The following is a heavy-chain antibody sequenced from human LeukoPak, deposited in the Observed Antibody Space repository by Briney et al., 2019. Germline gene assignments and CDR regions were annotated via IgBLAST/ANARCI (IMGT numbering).Heavy chain of an antibody. Sequence: PSETLSLTCTVSGGSVSSYYWSWIRQPAGKGLEWIGRIYTSGSTNYTPSLKSRVTMSVDTSKNQFSLKLSSVTAADTAVYYCARARGDYDPRIGTTYFDYWGQGTLVTVSS. CDR1: GGSVSSYY. D-gene: IGHD4-17*01. CDR2: IYTSGST. CDR3: ARARGDYDPRIGTTYFDY. V-gene: IGHV4-4*07. J-gene: IGHJ4*02.